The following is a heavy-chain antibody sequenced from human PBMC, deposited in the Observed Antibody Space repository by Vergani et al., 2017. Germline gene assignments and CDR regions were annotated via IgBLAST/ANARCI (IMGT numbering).Heavy chain of an antibody. Sequence: EVELVQSGPEMRTPGESLKISCKGSEYSFGNYWIGWVRQMPGKGLEWMVIIYPADSDTRYSPSFQGQVTISADKSISTAFLQWDSLKASDTALYYCARHTTYTDSWGQGTLVTVSS. D-gene: IGHD1-1*01. J-gene: IGHJ4*02. CDR2: IYPADSDT. V-gene: IGHV5-51*01. CDR1: EYSFGNYW. CDR3: ARHTTYTDS.